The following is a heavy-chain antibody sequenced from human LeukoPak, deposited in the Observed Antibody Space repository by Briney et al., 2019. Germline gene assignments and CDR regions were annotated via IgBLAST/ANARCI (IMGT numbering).Heavy chain of an antibody. CDR2: INHSGST. CDR3: ARDPQLGSFDY. Sequence: SETLSLTCAVYGGSFSGYYWSWIRQPPGKGLEWIGEINHSGSTNYNPSLKSRVTISVDTSKNQFSLKLSSVTAADTAVYYCARDPQLGSFDYWGQGTLVTVSS. V-gene: IGHV4-34*01. D-gene: IGHD6-6*01. CDR1: GGSFSGYY. J-gene: IGHJ4*02.